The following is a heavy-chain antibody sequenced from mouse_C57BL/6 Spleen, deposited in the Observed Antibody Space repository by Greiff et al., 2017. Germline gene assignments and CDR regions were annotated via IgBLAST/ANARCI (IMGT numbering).Heavy chain of an antibody. D-gene: IGHD1-1*01. CDR2: IDTSDSGT. CDR3: ARYYGSNFYAMDY. V-gene: IGHV1-52*01. CDR1: GYTFTSYW. Sequence: QVQLQQPGAELVRPGSSVKLSCKASGYTFTSYWMHWVKQRPIQGLEWIGNIDTSDSGTHYNQTFKDKVTLTVAKYSSTAYMQLSSLSSESSAVYYFARYYGSNFYAMDYWGQGTSVTVSS. J-gene: IGHJ4*01.